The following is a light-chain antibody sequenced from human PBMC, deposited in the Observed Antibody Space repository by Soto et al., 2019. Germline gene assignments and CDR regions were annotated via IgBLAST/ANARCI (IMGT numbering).Light chain of an antibody. J-gene: IGKJ1*01. CDR2: GAS. CDR1: QSVSSSY. CDR3: QQYNSWLWT. V-gene: IGKV3-15*01. Sequence: EIVLTQSPGTLSLSPGERATLSCWASQSVSSSYLAWYQQKPGQAPRLLIYGASTRATGIPARFSGSGSGTEFTLIISSLQSEDSAVYYCQQYNSWLWTFGQGTKVDIK.